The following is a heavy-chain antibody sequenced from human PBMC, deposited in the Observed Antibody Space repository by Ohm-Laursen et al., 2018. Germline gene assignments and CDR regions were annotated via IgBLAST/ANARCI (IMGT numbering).Heavy chain of an antibody. J-gene: IGHJ6*02. CDR2: INPSGGST. D-gene: IGHD3-10*01. CDR3: ARNLWFGELGYYYGMDV. V-gene: IGHV1-46*01. CDR1: GYTSTSYY. Sequence: GASVKVSCKASGYTSTSYYMHWVRQAPGQGLEWMGIINPSGGSTSYAQKFQGRVTMTRDTSTSTVYMELSSLRSEDTAVYYCARNLWFGELGYYYGMDVWGQGTTVTVSS.